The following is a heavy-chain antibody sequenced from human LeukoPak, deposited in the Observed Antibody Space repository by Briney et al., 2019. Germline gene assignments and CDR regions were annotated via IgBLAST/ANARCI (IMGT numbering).Heavy chain of an antibody. CDR1: GFTFSNSA. CDR3: AKDMYYRGSGSYFNVDC. D-gene: IGHD3-10*01. CDR2: ISYDGNNK. Sequence: GRSLRLSCAASGFTFSNSAMNWVRQAPGKGLEWVAVISYDGNNKYYSDSVKGRFTISRDNSKNTLYLQMNSLRAEDTAVYYCAKDMYYRGSGSYFNVDCWGQGTLVTVSS. V-gene: IGHV3-30*18. J-gene: IGHJ4*02.